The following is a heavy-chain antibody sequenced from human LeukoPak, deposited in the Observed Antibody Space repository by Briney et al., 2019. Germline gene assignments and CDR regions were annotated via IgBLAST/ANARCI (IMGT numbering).Heavy chain of an antibody. V-gene: IGHV1-69*13. D-gene: IGHD6-19*01. CDR3: ARDIISSGWLDY. J-gene: IGHJ4*02. Sequence: SVKVSCKASGGTFSSYAISWVRQAPGQGLEWMGGIIPIFGAANYAQKFQGRVTITADESTSTAYMELSSLRSEDTAVYYCARDIISSGWLDYWGQGTLVTVSS. CDR2: IIPIFGAA. CDR1: GGTFSSYA.